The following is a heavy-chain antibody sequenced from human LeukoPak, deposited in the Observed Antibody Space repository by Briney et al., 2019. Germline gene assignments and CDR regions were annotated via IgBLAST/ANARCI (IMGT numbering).Heavy chain of an antibody. CDR2: IYYSGST. V-gene: IGHV4-59*01. J-gene: IGHJ4*02. Sequence: SETLSLTCTVSGGSISTYYWSWIRQPPGKGLEWIGYIYYSGSTSYNPSLKSRVTISVDTSKNQFSLKLSFVTAADTAVYYCAREEALGSGSFDYWGQGTLVTVSS. CDR1: GGSISTYY. D-gene: IGHD1-26*01. CDR3: AREEALGSGSFDY.